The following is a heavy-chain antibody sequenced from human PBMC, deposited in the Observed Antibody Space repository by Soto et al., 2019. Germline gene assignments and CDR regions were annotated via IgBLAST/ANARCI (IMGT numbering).Heavy chain of an antibody. CDR2: ISAYNGNT. V-gene: IGHV1-18*01. D-gene: IGHD2-8*01. Sequence: GASVKVSCKASGYTFTSYGISWVRQAPGQGLEWMGWISAYNGNTNYAQKLQGRVTMTTDTSTSTAYMDLRSLRSDDTAVYYCARLVLMVYAIPYYFDYWGQGTLVTVSS. CDR1: GYTFTSYG. CDR3: ARLVLMVYAIPYYFDY. J-gene: IGHJ4*02.